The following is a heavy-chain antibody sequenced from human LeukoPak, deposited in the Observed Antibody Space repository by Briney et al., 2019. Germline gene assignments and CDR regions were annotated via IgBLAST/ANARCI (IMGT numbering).Heavy chain of an antibody. V-gene: IGHV3-23*01. Sequence: GGTLRLSCAASRFTFSSYAMTWVRQAPGKGLEWVSAISGSGGSTYYADSVKGRFTISRDNSKSTLYLQMNSLRAEDTAVYYCAKGGVVHAFNIWGQGTMVTVSS. D-gene: IGHD2-15*01. CDR1: RFTFSSYA. CDR3: AKGGVVHAFNI. J-gene: IGHJ3*02. CDR2: ISGSGGST.